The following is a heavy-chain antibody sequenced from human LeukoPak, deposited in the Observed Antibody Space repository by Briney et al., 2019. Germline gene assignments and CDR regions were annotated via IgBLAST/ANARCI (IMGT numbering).Heavy chain of an antibody. CDR1: GGSFSGYY. CDR2: INHSGST. Sequence: SETLSLTCAVYGGSFSGYYWSWIRQPPGKGLELIGEINHSGSTNYNPSLKSRVTISVDTSKNQFSLKLSSVTAADTAVYYCARRFVGGYQKGFNYWGQGTLVTVSS. J-gene: IGHJ4*02. D-gene: IGHD2-15*01. V-gene: IGHV4-34*01. CDR3: ARRFVGGYQKGFNY.